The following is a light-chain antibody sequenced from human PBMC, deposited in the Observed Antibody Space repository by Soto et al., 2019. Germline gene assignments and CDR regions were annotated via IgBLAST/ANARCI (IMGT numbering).Light chain of an antibody. V-gene: IGKV3D-20*01. J-gene: IGKJ4*01. Sequence: EIVLTQSPATLSLSPGERATLFCGASQSIGINYLAWYQQKPGLAPRLLMYDVSRRFGGTPDRFSGSGSGTDFTLTITRLEPEDSAVYYCQHFGTSVTXGGGTKVDIK. CDR1: QSIGINY. CDR2: DVS. CDR3: QHFGTSVT.